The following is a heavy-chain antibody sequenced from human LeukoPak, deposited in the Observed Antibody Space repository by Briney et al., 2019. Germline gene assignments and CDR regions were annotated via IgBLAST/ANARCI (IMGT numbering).Heavy chain of an antibody. CDR1: GFTFSGSA. J-gene: IGHJ5*02. Sequence: DGSLTLSRAASGFTFSGSAIHWVRQSSGKGLEWVGQIDKKDKGYATATAYAASVKDRFTISRDDSINTPYLQMKSLKTEDTALYYCTRDSGTYNWFDPWGQGTMVTVSS. CDR2: IDKKDKGYATAT. CDR3: TRDSGTYNWFDP. D-gene: IGHD1-26*01. V-gene: IGHV3-73*01.